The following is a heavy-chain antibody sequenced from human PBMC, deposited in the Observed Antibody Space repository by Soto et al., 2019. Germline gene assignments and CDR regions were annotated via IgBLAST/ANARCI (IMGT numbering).Heavy chain of an antibody. J-gene: IGHJ5*02. CDR1: GYTFTNYD. CDR3: ARGRFRRTWFDP. V-gene: IGHV1-8*01. Sequence: QVQLVQSGAEGKKPGASVKVSCKASGYTFTNYDIHWVRQATGQGLEWMGWMNPDSGNTGQSKQFQGRVTMTRDTSISTAYMEMSSLRFEDTAVYYCARGRFRRTWFDPWGQGTLVTVSS. CDR2: MNPDSGNT. D-gene: IGHD3-16*01.